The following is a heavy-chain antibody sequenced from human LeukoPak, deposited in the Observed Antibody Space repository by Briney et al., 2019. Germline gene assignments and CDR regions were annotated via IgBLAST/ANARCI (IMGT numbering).Heavy chain of an antibody. CDR2: INPSGGST. J-gene: IGHJ4*02. CDR3: ARGGMGIQLWPFDY. Sequence: ASVKVSCKASGYTFSSHYMQWVRQAPGQGLEWMGIINPSGGSTSYAQKFQGRVTMTRDTSTSTVYMELSTLSSEDTAVYYCARGGMGIQLWPFDYWGQGTLVTVSS. CDR1: GYTFSSHY. V-gene: IGHV1-46*01. D-gene: IGHD5-18*01.